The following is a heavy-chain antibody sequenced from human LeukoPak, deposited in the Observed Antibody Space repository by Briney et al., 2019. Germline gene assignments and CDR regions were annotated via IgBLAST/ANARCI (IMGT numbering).Heavy chain of an antibody. D-gene: IGHD6-6*01. CDR3: ARTPRTSMTYLGVY. J-gene: IGHJ4*02. V-gene: IGHV1-18*01. Sequence: ASVKVSCKASGYTFTSYGISWVRQAPGQGLEWMGWISAYNGNTNYAQKLQGRVTMTTDTSTGTAYMELRSLRSDDTAVYYCARTPRTSMTYLGVYWGQGTLVTVSS. CDR1: GYTFTSYG. CDR2: ISAYNGNT.